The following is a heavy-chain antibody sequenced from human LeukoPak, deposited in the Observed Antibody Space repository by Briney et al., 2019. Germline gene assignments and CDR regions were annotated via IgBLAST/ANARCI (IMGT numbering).Heavy chain of an antibody. CDR2: ISGSGGST. CDR3: AKDRATVTHNWFDP. D-gene: IGHD4-17*01. CDR1: GFTFSTYT. Sequence: GGSLRLSCAASGFTFSTYTMSWVRQAPGKGLEWVSAISGSGGSTYYADSVKGRFTISRDNSKNTLYLQMNSLRAEDTAVYYCAKDRATVTHNWFDPWDQGTLVTVSS. V-gene: IGHV3-23*01. J-gene: IGHJ5*02.